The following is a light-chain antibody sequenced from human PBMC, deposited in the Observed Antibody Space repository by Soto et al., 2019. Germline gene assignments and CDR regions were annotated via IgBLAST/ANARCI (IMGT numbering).Light chain of an antibody. CDR1: SSDVGGYNY. CDR3: CTYTTSNTRQIV. CDR2: DVS. V-gene: IGLV2-14*03. J-gene: IGLJ1*01. Sequence: QSALTQPASVSGSPGQSITISCTGTSSDVGGYNYVSWYQHHPGKAPKPMIYDVSNRPSGVSNRFSGSKSGNTASLTISELQPEDEADYYCCTYTTSNTRQIVFGTGTKVTVL.